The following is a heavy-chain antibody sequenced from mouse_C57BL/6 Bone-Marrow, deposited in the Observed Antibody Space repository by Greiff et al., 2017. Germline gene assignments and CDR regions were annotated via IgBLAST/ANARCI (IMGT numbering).Heavy chain of an antibody. CDR1: GYTFTSYW. J-gene: IGHJ2*01. CDR2: IYPGSGST. Sequence: VQLQQSGPELVKPGASVKLSCKASGYTFTSYWITWVKQRPGQGLEWIGDIYPGSGSTNYNEKFKSKATLTVDTSSSTAYMQLSSLTSEDSAVYYCARYYDYDEVDYWGQGTTLTVSS. V-gene: IGHV1-55*01. CDR3: ARYYDYDEVDY. D-gene: IGHD2-4*01.